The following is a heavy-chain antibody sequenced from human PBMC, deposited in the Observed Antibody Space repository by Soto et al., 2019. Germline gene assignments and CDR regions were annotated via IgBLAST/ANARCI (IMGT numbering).Heavy chain of an antibody. D-gene: IGHD3-10*01. CDR1: GFTFDDFA. Sequence: EAQLVESGGGLVQPGRSLRLSCVISGFTFDDFAMHWVRQAPGKGLEWVSGISWNSAMIGYADSVRGRFTISRDNVKNSLYLQMNSLRPEDTALYFGATDNRADRGAFDSWGQGTLVSVFS. J-gene: IGHJ5*01. CDR2: ISWNSAMI. CDR3: ATDNRADRGAFDS. V-gene: IGHV3-9*01.